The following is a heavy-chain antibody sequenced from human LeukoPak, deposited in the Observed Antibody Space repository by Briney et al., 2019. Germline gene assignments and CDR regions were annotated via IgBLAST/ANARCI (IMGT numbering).Heavy chain of an antibody. D-gene: IGHD6-19*01. Sequence: ASVKVSCKASGYTFTSYDINWVRQAPGQGLEWMGWISAYNGNTNYAQKLQGRVTMTTDTSTSTAYMELRSLRSDDTAVYYCARTPGYSSGWYRSDPWGQGTLVTVSS. V-gene: IGHV1-18*01. J-gene: IGHJ5*02. CDR2: ISAYNGNT. CDR1: GYTFTSYD. CDR3: ARTPGYSSGWYRSDP.